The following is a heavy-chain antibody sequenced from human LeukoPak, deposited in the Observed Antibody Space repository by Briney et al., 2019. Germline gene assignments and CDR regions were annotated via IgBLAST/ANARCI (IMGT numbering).Heavy chain of an antibody. D-gene: IGHD2-2*01. V-gene: IGHV4-34*01. CDR1: GGSFSGYY. Sequence: SETLSLTCAVYGGSFSGYYWSWIRQPPGKGLEWIGEINHSGSTNYNPSLKSRVTISVDTSKNQFSLKLSSVTAADTAVYYCARGRGSTSCHFDYWGQGTLVTVSS. CDR2: INHSGST. CDR3: ARGRGSTSCHFDY. J-gene: IGHJ4*02.